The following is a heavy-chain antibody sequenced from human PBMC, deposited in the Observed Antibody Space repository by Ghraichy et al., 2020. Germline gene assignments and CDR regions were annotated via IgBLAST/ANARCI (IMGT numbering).Heavy chain of an antibody. Sequence: ASVKVSCKASGYNFAKYWMHWVRQAPGQGLEWLGIIKPSEDETTYADKFQGRVTMTRDTSTNTVYMELSRLRSEDTAIYYCAREDGSFDYWGQGTLVTVSS. CDR1: GYNFAKYW. D-gene: IGHD3-10*01. CDR3: AREDGSFDY. V-gene: IGHV1-46*01. CDR2: IKPSEDET. J-gene: IGHJ4*02.